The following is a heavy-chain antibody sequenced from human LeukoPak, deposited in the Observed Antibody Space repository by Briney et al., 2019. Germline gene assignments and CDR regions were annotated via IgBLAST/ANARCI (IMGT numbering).Heavy chain of an antibody. CDR2: IYSGGST. Sequence: PGGSLRLSCAASGFTVSSNHMSWVRQAPGKGLEWVSVIYSGGSTYYADSVKGRFTISRDNSKNTLYLQMNSLRAEDTAVYYCGRETYYYDSSGYYFRDYWGQGTLVTVSS. CDR1: GFTVSSNH. V-gene: IGHV3-53*01. J-gene: IGHJ4*02. CDR3: GRETYYYDSSGYYFRDY. D-gene: IGHD3-22*01.